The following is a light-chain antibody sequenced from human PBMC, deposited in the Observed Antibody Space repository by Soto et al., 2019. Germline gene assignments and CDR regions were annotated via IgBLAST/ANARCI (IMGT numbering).Light chain of an antibody. Sequence: QSVLTQPASVSGSPGQSITISCTGTSNDIATYNFVSWYQQHPGKAPKLLIYDVTNRPSGVSDRFSGSKSGSTAPLTISGLQAEDEADYYCNSYTTSTSFVFGTGTKVTVL. V-gene: IGLV2-14*01. CDR2: DVT. CDR3: NSYTTSTSFV. CDR1: SNDIATYNF. J-gene: IGLJ1*01.